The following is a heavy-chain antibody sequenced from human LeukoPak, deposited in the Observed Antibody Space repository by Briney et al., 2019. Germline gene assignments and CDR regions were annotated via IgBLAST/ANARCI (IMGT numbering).Heavy chain of an antibody. V-gene: IGHV3-53*01. J-gene: IGHJ4*02. Sequence: GGSLRLSCAASGFTVSSNYMSWVRQAPGKGLEWVSVIYSGGSTYYADSVKGRFTISRDNSKNTLYLQMNSLRAEDTAVYYCARTYCGGDCYSATFDYWGQGTLVTVSS. D-gene: IGHD2-21*02. CDR2: IYSGGST. CDR1: GFTVSSNY. CDR3: ARTYCGGDCYSATFDY.